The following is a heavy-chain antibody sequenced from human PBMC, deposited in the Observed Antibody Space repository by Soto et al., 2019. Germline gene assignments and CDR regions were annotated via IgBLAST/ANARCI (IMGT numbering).Heavy chain of an antibody. Sequence: ASVKVSCKASGYTFTGYYMHWVRQAPGQGLEWMGWINPNSGGTNYAQKFQGWVTMTRDTSISTAYMELSRLRSDDTAVYYCARSTNMIVVVIGAFDIWSQGTMVTVSS. CDR2: INPNSGGT. CDR3: ARSTNMIVVVIGAFDI. V-gene: IGHV1-2*04. J-gene: IGHJ3*02. D-gene: IGHD3-22*01. CDR1: GYTFTGYY.